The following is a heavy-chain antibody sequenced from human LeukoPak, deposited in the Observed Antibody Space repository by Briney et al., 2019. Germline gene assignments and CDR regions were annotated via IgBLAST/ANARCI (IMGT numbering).Heavy chain of an antibody. J-gene: IGHJ4*02. D-gene: IGHD1/OR15-1a*01. CDR3: ARDRHWTNDWVFDS. Sequence: SETLSLTCSVSGDSITGYYWGWIRQPPGKGLEWIGNIYYTGNTYYNSSLKNRVTISLDTSKNQFSLKVISMTAADTAVYYCARDRHWTNDWVFDSWGQGTLVTVSS. CDR2: IYYTGNT. V-gene: IGHV4-39*07. CDR1: GDSITGYY.